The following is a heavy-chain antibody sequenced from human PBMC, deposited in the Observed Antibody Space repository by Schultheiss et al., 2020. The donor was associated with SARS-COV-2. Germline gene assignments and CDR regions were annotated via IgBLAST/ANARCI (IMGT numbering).Heavy chain of an antibody. V-gene: IGHV3-21*01. CDR2: ISSSSSYI. Sequence: GGSLRLSCAASGFTFSSYAMHWVRQAPGKGLEWVSSISSSSSYIYYADSVKGRFTISRDNSKNTLYLQMSSLRAEDTANYYCVKDLSGTYAFDSWGQGTLVTVSS. CDR3: VKDLSGTYAFDS. J-gene: IGHJ4*02. D-gene: IGHD1-26*01. CDR1: GFTFSSYA.